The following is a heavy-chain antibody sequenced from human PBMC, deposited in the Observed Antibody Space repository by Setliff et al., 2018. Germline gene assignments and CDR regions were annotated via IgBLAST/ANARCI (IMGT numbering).Heavy chain of an antibody. CDR3: ARDRTAYSYGLDV. J-gene: IGHJ6*02. D-gene: IGHD5-18*01. V-gene: IGHV4-34*10. CDR1: GVSFSDYY. CDR2: INHSGNT. Sequence: SETLSLTCTVYGVSFSDYYWGWIRQPPGKGLEWIAEINHSGNTNFNPSLKSRVNMSIDTSKTQFALNLKSVTAADTAVYYCARDRTAYSYGLDVWGQGTTVTVSS.